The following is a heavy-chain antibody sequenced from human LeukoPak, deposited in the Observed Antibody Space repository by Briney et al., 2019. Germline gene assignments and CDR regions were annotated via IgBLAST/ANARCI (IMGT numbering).Heavy chain of an antibody. CDR2: INHSGST. CDR3: ARSFPIRYYYDSSGSSAFDI. J-gene: IGHJ3*02. V-gene: IGHV4-39*07. CDR1: GGSINSNYYY. D-gene: IGHD3-22*01. Sequence: SETLSLTCTVSGGSINSNYYYWGWIRQPPGKGLEWIGEINHSGSTNYNPSLKSRVTISVDTSKNQFSLKLSSVTAADTAVYYCARSFPIRYYYDSSGSSAFDIWGQGAMVTVSS.